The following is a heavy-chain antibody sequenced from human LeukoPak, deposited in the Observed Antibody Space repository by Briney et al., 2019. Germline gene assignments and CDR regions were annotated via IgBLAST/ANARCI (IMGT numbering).Heavy chain of an antibody. D-gene: IGHD3-10*01. V-gene: IGHV3-23*01. CDR3: ATITMVRGVRNYFDY. CDR1: GFTFNSYA. J-gene: IGHJ4*02. CDR2: IGGSDGST. Sequence: GGFLRLSCAASGFTFNSYAMSWVRRAPGKGLEWVSAIGGSDGSTYYADSVKGRFTISRDNSKNTLYLQMNSLRGEDTAVYYCATITMVRGVRNYFDYWGQGTLVTVSS.